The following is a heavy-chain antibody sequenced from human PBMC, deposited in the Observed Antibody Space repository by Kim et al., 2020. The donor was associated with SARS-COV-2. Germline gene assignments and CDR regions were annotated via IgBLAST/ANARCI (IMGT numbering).Heavy chain of an antibody. CDR2: ISAYNGNT. J-gene: IGHJ4*02. V-gene: IGHV1-18*01. Sequence: ASVKVSCKASGYTFTSYGISWVRQAPGQGLEWMGWISAYNGNTNYAQKLQGRVTMTTDTSTSTAYMELRSLRSDDTAVYYCARVSRPEAYYYDSSGYFFDYWGPGTLVTVSS. D-gene: IGHD3-22*01. CDR3: ARVSRPEAYYYDSSGYFFDY. CDR1: GYTFTSYG.